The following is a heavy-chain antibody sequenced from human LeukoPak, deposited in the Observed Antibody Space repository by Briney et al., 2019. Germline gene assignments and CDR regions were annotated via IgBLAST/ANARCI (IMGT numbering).Heavy chain of an antibody. CDR3: ARMIGDDAFDI. Sequence: SETLSLTCTVSGGSISSSSYYWDWIRQPPGKGLEWIGTIYYSGTTYYNPSLKSRVTISVDTSRNQCSLKLSSVTATDTAVYYCARMIGDDAFDIWGQGTMVTVSS. CDR1: GGSISSSSYY. J-gene: IGHJ3*02. D-gene: IGHD3-22*01. V-gene: IGHV4-39*01. CDR2: IYYSGTT.